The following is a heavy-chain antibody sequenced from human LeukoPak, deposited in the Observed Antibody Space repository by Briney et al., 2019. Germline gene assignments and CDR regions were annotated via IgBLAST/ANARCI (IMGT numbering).Heavy chain of an antibody. V-gene: IGHV1-2*02. Sequence: ASVKCSCKASVYTFTGYYMHWVRQAPGQGLEWSGWINPNIGGTNHAQKFQCRVTMTWHPTSRSAYTALSRLRSDDRTASCFSGDTARGAAVTNFYYWGQGTLVTVSS. J-gene: IGHJ4*02. CDR1: VYTFTGYY. CDR2: INPNIGGT. CDR3: SGDTARGAAVTNFYY. D-gene: IGHD4-17*01.